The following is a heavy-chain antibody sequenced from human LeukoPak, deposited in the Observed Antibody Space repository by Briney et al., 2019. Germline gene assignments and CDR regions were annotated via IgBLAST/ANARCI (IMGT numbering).Heavy chain of an antibody. J-gene: IGHJ4*02. CDR2: IYYSGST. CDR3: ARRGPYYYDSSGYPDY. CDR1: GGSISSSSYY. Sequence: PSETLSLTCTVSGGSISSSSYYWGWIRQPPGKGLEWIGSIYYSGSTYYNPSLKSRVTISVDKSKNQFSLKLSSVTAADTAVYYCARRGPYYYDSSGYPDYWGQGTLVTVSS. V-gene: IGHV4-39*07. D-gene: IGHD3-22*01.